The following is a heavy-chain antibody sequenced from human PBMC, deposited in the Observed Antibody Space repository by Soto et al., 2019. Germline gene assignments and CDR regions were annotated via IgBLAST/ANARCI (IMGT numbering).Heavy chain of an antibody. D-gene: IGHD2-8*01. Sequence: QVQLVQSGAEVKKPGASVKVSCRASGYTFTSYDITWVRQATGQGLEGMGRMNPNSGNTGYAQKFPGRVTMTRNTSFGTADRELSSLTAEDSAVYYGARSTNGCGDRHWGQGTLVTVSS. CDR2: MNPNSGNT. J-gene: IGHJ4*02. CDR1: GYTFTSYD. CDR3: ARSTNGCGDRH. V-gene: IGHV1-8*01.